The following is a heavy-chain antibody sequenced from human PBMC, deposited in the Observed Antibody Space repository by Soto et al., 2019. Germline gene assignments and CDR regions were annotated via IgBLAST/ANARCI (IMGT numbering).Heavy chain of an antibody. D-gene: IGHD6-6*01. CDR1: GGTFSSYA. J-gene: IGHJ6*02. V-gene: IGHV1-69*12. CDR2: IIAIFGTA. CDR3: AKPQSIQDYYYGMDV. Sequence: QVQLVQSGAGVKKPGSSVKVSCKASGGTFSSYAISWVRQAPGQGLEWMGGIIAIFGTADYAQKFQGRVTITADESTSTAYMELSSLRSEDTAVYYCAKPQSIQDYYYGMDVWGQGTTVSVSS.